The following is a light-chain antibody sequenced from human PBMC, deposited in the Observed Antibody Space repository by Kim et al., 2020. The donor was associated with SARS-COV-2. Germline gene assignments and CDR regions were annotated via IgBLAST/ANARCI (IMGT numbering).Light chain of an antibody. J-gene: IGLJ2*01. V-gene: IGLV1-40*01. CDR3: QSYDSSLSGSGV. CDR2: GNS. CDR1: SSNIGAGYD. Sequence: VTSSCTGSSSNIGAGYDVHWYQQLPVTAPKHLIYGNSNRPSGVPDRFSGSKSGTSASLAITGLQAEDEADYYCQSYDSSLSGSGVFGGGTQLTVL.